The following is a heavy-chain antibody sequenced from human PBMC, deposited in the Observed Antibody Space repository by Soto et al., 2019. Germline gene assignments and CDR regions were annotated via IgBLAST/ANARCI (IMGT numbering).Heavy chain of an antibody. J-gene: IGHJ3*02. V-gene: IGHV3-30-3*01. CDR1: GFTFSSYA. Sequence: SLRLSCAASGFTFSSYAMHWVRQAPGKGLEWVAVISYDGSNKYYADSVKGRFTISRDNSKNTLYLQMNSLRAEDTAVYYCARPMIVVVTYRRGDAFDIWGQGTMVTVSS. CDR3: ARPMIVVVTYRRGDAFDI. CDR2: ISYDGSNK. D-gene: IGHD3-22*01.